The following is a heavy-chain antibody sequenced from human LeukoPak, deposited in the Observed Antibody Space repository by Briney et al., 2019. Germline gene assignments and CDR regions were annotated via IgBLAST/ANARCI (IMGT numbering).Heavy chain of an antibody. Sequence: GGSLRLSCAASGFSFSTYAMSWVRQAPGKGLEWVSGVNGNGGSTSYADSVKGRFTIFRDNSKNTVYLQMNSLRVEDTAVYYCAKATRRDGYNPYYFDYWGQGTLVTVSS. D-gene: IGHD5-24*01. CDR1: GFSFSTYA. J-gene: IGHJ4*02. V-gene: IGHV3-23*01. CDR3: AKATRRDGYNPYYFDY. CDR2: VNGNGGST.